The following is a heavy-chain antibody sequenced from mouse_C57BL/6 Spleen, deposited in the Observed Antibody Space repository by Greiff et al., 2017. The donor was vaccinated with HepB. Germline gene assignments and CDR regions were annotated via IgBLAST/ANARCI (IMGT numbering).Heavy chain of an antibody. CDR2: INPNNGGT. D-gene: IGHD1-1*01. CDR3: ARPITTVVATRWYFDV. CDR1: GYTFTDYY. V-gene: IGHV1-26*01. J-gene: IGHJ1*03. Sequence: EVQLQQSGPELVKPGASVKISCKASGYTFTDYYINWVKQSHGKSLEWIGDINPNNGGTSYNQKFKGKATLTVDKSSSTAYMELRSLTSEDSAVYYCARPITTVVATRWYFDVWGTGTTVTVSS.